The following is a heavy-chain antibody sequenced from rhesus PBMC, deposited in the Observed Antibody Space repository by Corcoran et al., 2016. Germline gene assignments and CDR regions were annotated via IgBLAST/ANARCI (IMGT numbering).Heavy chain of an antibody. V-gene: IGHV4-106*01. CDR2: IYGSGGGT. D-gene: IGHD4-23*01. Sequence: QVQLQESGPGLVKPSETLSLTCAVSGGSISDDYYWSWIRQPPGKGLEWIGYIYGSGGGTNYNPSLKTRVTISIDTSKNQFSLKLSSVTAADPAVYYCARGEYSNYFDYWGQGVLVTVSS. CDR1: GGSISDDYY. J-gene: IGHJ4*01. CDR3: ARGEYSNYFDY.